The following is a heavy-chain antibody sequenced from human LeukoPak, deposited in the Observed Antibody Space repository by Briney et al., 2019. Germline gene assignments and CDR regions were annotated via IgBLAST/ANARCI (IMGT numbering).Heavy chain of an antibody. CDR1: GFTFSDYY. J-gene: IGHJ6*03. CDR3: ARVSEGIAAAGTRAEYYYYYYMDV. CDR2: ISSSSSTI. V-gene: IGHV3-11*04. D-gene: IGHD6-13*01. Sequence: GGSLRLSCAASGFTFSDYYMSWIRQASGKGLEWVSYISSSSSTIYYADSVKGRFTISRDNAKNSLYLQMNSLRAEDTAVYYCARVSEGIAAAGTRAEYYYYYYMDVWGKGTTVTVSS.